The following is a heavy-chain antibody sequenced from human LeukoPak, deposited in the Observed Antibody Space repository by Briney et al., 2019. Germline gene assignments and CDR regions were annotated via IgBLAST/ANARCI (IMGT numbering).Heavy chain of an antibody. CDR3: AKGAAPHSGYDPYFDY. D-gene: IGHD5-12*01. CDR1: GFTFSSYA. Sequence: GGSLRLSCAASGFTFSSYAMSWVRQAPGKGLEWVSAISASGGSTNYADSVKGRFTISRDNSKNTLYLQMNSLRAEDTAVYYCAKGAAPHSGYDPYFDYWGQGTLVTVSS. V-gene: IGHV3-23*01. CDR2: ISASGGST. J-gene: IGHJ4*02.